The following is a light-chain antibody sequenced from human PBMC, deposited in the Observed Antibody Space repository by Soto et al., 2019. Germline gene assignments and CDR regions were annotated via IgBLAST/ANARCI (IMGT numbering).Light chain of an antibody. CDR1: QHSGSY. V-gene: IGKV1-39*01. CDR3: QQSYSLPPT. J-gene: IGKJ2*01. Sequence: DIQMTQSPSSLSASVGDRVTITCRASQHSGSYVNWYQERPGTAPKVLIYAVSTLQGGVPSRFSGSGSGTDFTLTISSLHPEDVATYFCQQSYSLPPTFGQGTKLEIK. CDR2: AVS.